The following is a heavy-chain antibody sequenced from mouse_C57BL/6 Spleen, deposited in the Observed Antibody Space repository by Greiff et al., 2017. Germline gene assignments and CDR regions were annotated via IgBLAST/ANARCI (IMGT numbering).Heavy chain of an antibody. Sequence: QVQLQQSGAELVMPGASVKLSCKASGYTFTSYWMHWVKQRPGQGLEWIGEIDPSDSYTNYNQKFKGKSTLTVAKSPSTAYMQLSSLTSGDSAVYYCTRRLRYAMDYWGQGTSVTVSS. D-gene: IGHD3-2*02. CDR3: TRRLRYAMDY. V-gene: IGHV1-69*01. CDR1: GYTFTSYW. J-gene: IGHJ4*01. CDR2: IDPSDSYT.